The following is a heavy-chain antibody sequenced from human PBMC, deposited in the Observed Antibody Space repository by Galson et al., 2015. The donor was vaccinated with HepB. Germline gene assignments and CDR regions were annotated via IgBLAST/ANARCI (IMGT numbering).Heavy chain of an antibody. Sequence: SLRLSCAASGFNFGDYYMSWIRQAPGRGPEWVSYISSSGKTSYYADSVKGRFTISRDNTKNSLYVQMDSLRAEDTAVYFCARLKISYFENNGYHSDYWGQGALVTVSS. CDR3: ARLKISYFENNGYHSDY. V-gene: IGHV3-11*01. J-gene: IGHJ4*02. CDR1: GFNFGDYY. D-gene: IGHD3-22*01. CDR2: ISSSGKTS.